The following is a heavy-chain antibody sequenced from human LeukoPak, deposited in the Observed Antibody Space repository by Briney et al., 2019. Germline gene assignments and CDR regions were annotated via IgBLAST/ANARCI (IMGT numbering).Heavy chain of an antibody. CDR1: GYSISSGYY. CDR3: ARYYYDSSGYYQTGGYFDY. Sequence: SETLSLTCTVSGYSISSGYYWGWIRQPPGKGLEWIGSIYHSGRTYYNPSLKSRVTISVDTSKNQFSLKLSSVTAADTAVYYCARYYYDSSGYYQTGGYFDYWGQGTLVTVSS. D-gene: IGHD3-22*01. J-gene: IGHJ4*02. V-gene: IGHV4-38-2*02. CDR2: IYHSGRT.